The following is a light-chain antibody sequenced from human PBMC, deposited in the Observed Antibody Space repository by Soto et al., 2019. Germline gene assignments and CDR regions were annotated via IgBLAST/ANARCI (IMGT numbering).Light chain of an antibody. Sequence: DIVMTQSPDSLAVSLGERATINCKSSQSVLYSSNNKNYFAWYQQKPGQPPRLLIYWASTRESGVPDRFSGSGSGTDFTLTISSLQAEDVAVYYCQQYLFTPVTFGGGTKVEIK. V-gene: IGKV4-1*01. CDR2: WAS. CDR1: QSVLYSSNNKNY. CDR3: QQYLFTPVT. J-gene: IGKJ4*01.